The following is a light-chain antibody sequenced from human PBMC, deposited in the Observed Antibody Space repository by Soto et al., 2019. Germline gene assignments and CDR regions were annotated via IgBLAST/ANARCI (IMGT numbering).Light chain of an antibody. J-gene: IGKJ1*01. Sequence: EIVLTQSPVTLSLSPGERATLSCRASQSVSGYVAWYQQKPGQAPRLLIYDASSRANGIPARFTGSGSGTDFSLTISSIEPEGFAVYYCQQRGTWPTFGQGTRVEI. CDR3: QQRGTWPT. CDR1: QSVSGY. CDR2: DAS. V-gene: IGKV3-11*01.